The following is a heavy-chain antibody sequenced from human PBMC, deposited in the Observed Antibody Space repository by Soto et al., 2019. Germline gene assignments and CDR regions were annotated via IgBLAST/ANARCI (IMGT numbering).Heavy chain of an antibody. CDR1: GFTFSSYA. V-gene: IGHV3-23*01. Sequence: GGSLRLSCAASGFTFSSYAMSWVRQAPGKGLEWVSAISGSGGSKYYSDSVKGLFIISRDNSKNKLFLQMTSLSAENTAVYYCAIRGRYFYYYGMDVWGQGTTVTVFS. J-gene: IGHJ6*02. CDR3: AIRGRYFYYYGMDV. CDR2: ISGSGGSK. D-gene: IGHD1-26*01.